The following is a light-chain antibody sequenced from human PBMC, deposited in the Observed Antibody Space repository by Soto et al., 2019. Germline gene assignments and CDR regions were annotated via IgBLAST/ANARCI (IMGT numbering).Light chain of an antibody. V-gene: IGKV3-20*01. CDR1: QSVSSSY. CDR3: QRYDRLRT. Sequence: EIVLTQSPGALSLSPGERATLSCRASQSVSSSYLAWYEQTSGHAPRLLIYGASNRATGIRDRFCGSGSGTDFSHPIPTVAPKDCGMYYCQRYDRLRTFGQGGKVAIK. J-gene: IGKJ1*01. CDR2: GAS.